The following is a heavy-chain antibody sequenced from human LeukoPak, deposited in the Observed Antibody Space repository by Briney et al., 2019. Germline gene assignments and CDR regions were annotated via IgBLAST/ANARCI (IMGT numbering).Heavy chain of an antibody. CDR1: EFTFSDFY. CDR2: ISSSESTI. Sequence: GGSLRLSCAASEFTFSDFYMSWVRQAPGKGLEWVSYISSSESTILYADSVKGRFTISRDNAKNSLYLQMNGLRVEDTAVYYCARVRSFRFDTWGRGTLVTVSS. D-gene: IGHD2-15*01. CDR3: ARVRSFRFDT. J-gene: IGHJ5*02. V-gene: IGHV3-11*04.